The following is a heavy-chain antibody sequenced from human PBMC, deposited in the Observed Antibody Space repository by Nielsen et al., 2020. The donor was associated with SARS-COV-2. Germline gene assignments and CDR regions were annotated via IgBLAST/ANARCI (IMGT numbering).Heavy chain of an antibody. Sequence: WIRQPPGKGLEWVSSISSSSSYIYYADSVKGRFTISRDNAKNSLYLQMNSLRAEDTAVYYCARDQRHYYDSSGYYPSWFDPWGQGTLVTVSS. V-gene: IGHV3-21*01. J-gene: IGHJ5*02. CDR2: ISSSSSYI. D-gene: IGHD3-22*01. CDR3: ARDQRHYYDSSGYYPSWFDP.